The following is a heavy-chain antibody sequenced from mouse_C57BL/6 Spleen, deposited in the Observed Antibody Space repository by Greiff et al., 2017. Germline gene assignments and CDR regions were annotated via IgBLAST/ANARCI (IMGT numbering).Heavy chain of an antibody. D-gene: IGHD1-2*01. CDR1: GFTFTDYY. CDR2: IRNKANGFTT. Sequence: EVQLVESGGGLVQPGGSLSLSCAASGFTFTDYYMSWVRQPPGKALEWLGFIRNKANGFTTEYSASVKGRFTISRDNSQSILYLQMNALRAEDGATYYCAICHYYYDYAMDYWGQGTSVTVSS. J-gene: IGHJ4*01. CDR3: AICHYYYDYAMDY. V-gene: IGHV7-3*01.